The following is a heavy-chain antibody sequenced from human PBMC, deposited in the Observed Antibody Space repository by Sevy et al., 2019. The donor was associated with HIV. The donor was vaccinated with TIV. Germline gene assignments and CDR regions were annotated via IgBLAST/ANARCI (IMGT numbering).Heavy chain of an antibody. V-gene: IGHV3-23*01. CDR2: ISGSGGGT. D-gene: IGHD4-4*01. Sequence: GGSLRLSCAASGFTFSSYAMSWVRQAPGKGLEWVSAISGSGGGTYYADSVKGRFTISRDNSKNTLYLQMNSLRAEDTAVYYCAKDVGGNSPLSIYYYYYYMDVWGKGTTVTVSS. CDR1: GFTFSSYA. CDR3: AKDVGGNSPLSIYYYYYYMDV. J-gene: IGHJ6*03.